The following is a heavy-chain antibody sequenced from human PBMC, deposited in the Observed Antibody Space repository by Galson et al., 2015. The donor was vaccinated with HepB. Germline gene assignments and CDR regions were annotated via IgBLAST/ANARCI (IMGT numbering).Heavy chain of an antibody. CDR1: GFTFSSYW. CDR3: ARDVSFGYYYNYHGLDV. J-gene: IGHJ6*02. V-gene: IGHV3-7*01. Sequence: SLRLSCAGSGFTFSSYWMSWVRQAPGKGLEWVANIKQDGSEKYSVDSVKGRFTISRDNAKNSLHLQMNSLTVEDTAVYYCARDVSFGYYYNYHGLDVWGQGTTVTVSS. CDR2: IKQDGSEK. D-gene: IGHD5-18*01.